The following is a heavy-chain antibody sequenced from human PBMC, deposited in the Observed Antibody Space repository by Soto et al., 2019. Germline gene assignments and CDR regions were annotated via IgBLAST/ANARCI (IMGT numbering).Heavy chain of an antibody. CDR3: ARHSVPDKLMRAFDI. D-gene: IGHD3-16*01. Sequence: SETLSLTCTVSVGSISSGGYYWSWIRQHPGKGLEWIGYIYYSGNSYYNPSLRSRVTISVDTSENQFSLKLSSVTAADTAVYYCARHSVPDKLMRAFDIWGQGTMVTVSS. J-gene: IGHJ3*02. V-gene: IGHV4-39*01. CDR2: IYYSGNS. CDR1: VGSISSGGYY.